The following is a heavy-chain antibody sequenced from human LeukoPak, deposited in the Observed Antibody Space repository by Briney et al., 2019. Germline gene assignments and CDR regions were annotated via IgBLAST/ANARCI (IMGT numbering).Heavy chain of an antibody. CDR1: GFTFTSYA. V-gene: IGHV3-30*01. CDR2: ISYDGSNQ. CDR3: ARDGLGYCSGPPCYLFDS. D-gene: IGHD2-15*01. Sequence: GSLRLSCAASGFTFTSYAMHWVRQAPGKGLEWVAFISYDGSNQYYADSVKGRFTISRDISKNTLFLQMNSLRAEDTAVYFCARDGLGYCSGPPCYLFDSWGQGTLVTVSS. J-gene: IGHJ4*02.